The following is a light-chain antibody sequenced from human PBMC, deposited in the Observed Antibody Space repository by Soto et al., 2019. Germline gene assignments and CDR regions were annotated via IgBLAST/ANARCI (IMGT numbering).Light chain of an antibody. J-gene: IGKJ1*01. Sequence: EVVLTQSPVTLSLSPGDRATLSCRASQSISSSYLAWYQQKPGQAPRLLIYGTFNRATGIPDRFSGDGSGTDFTLTINRLEPEDFAVYFCQQCGRSPRTFGQGTKVEV. CDR2: GTF. CDR3: QQCGRSPRT. V-gene: IGKV3-20*01. CDR1: QSISSSY.